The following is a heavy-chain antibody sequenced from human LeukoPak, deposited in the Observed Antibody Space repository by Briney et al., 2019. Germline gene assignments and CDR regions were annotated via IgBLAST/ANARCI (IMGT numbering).Heavy chain of an antibody. CDR1: GGSFSGYY. Sequence: SETLSLTCAVYGGSFSGYYWSWIRQPPGKGLEWIGEINHSGSTNYYPSLKSRATISVDTSKNQFSLKLSSVTAADTAVYYCARVSWFPGSSYYYMDVWGKGTTVTVSS. CDR3: ARVSWFPGSSYYYMDV. V-gene: IGHV4-34*01. J-gene: IGHJ6*03. CDR2: INHSGST. D-gene: IGHD3-9*01.